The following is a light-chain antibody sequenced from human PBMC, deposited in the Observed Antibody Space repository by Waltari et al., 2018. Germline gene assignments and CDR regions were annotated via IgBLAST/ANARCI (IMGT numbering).Light chain of an antibody. Sequence: DIQMTQSPSTLSASVGDRVTITCRASQSISSWLAWYQQKPGKAPKLLIYKASSLERGVPARFSGSGSGTEFTLTISSLQPDDFATYYCQQYKSYPYTFGQGTKVEIK. V-gene: IGKV1-5*03. CDR3: QQYKSYPYT. CDR1: QSISSW. J-gene: IGKJ2*01. CDR2: KAS.